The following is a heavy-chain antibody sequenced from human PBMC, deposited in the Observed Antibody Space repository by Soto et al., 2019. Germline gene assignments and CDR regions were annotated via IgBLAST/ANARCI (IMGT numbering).Heavy chain of an antibody. CDR3: ARGGSLWFGELSAYYYGMDV. J-gene: IGHJ6*02. V-gene: IGHV1-2*04. D-gene: IGHD3-10*01. CDR2: INPNSGGT. Sequence: ASVKVSCKASGYTFTGYYMQWVRQAPGQGLEWMGWINPNSGGTNYAQKFQGWVTMTRDTSISTAYMELSRLRSDDTAVYYCARGGSLWFGELSAYYYGMDVWGQGTTVTVSS. CDR1: GYTFTGYY.